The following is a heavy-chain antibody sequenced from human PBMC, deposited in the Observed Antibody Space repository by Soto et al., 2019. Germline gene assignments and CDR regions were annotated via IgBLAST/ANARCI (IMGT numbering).Heavy chain of an antibody. CDR3: ERQRYCCGGSCYSSVTRLYRMDV. CDR1: GGSISSSSYY. D-gene: IGHD2-15*01. CDR2: IYYSGST. Sequence: PSETLSLTCTVSGGSISSSSYYWGWIRQPPGKGLEWIGSIYYSGSTYYNPSLKSRVTISVDTSKNQFSLKLSSVTAADTAVYYCERQRYCCGGSCYSSVTRLYRMDVWGHGTTVT. V-gene: IGHV4-39*01. J-gene: IGHJ6*02.